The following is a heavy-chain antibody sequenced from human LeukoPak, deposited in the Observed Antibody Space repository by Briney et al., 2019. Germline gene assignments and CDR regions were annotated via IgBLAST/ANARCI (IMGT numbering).Heavy chain of an antibody. D-gene: IGHD2-2*01. J-gene: IGHJ6*03. Sequence: ASVKVSCKASGYTFTSYDINWVRQAPGQGLEWMGWMNPNSGNTGYAQKFQGRATITGNTSISTAYMELSSLRSEDTAVYYCARGYAPDPYYYYYYMDVWGKGTTVTVSS. CDR1: GYTFTSYD. V-gene: IGHV1-8*03. CDR3: ARGYAPDPYYYYYYMDV. CDR2: MNPNSGNT.